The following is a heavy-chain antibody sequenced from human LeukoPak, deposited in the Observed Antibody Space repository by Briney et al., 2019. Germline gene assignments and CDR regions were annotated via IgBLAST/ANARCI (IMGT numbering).Heavy chain of an antibody. V-gene: IGHV4-4*09. J-gene: IGHJ5*02. D-gene: IGHD6-19*01. CDR2: IYTSGST. Sequence: PSETLSLTCTVSGGSISSYYWSWIRQPPGKGLEWIGYIYTSGSTNYNPSLKSRVTISVDTSKNQFSLKLSSVTAADTAVYYCARRGSSGILNRGWFDPWGQGTLVTVSS. CDR1: GGSISSYY. CDR3: ARRGSSGILNRGWFDP.